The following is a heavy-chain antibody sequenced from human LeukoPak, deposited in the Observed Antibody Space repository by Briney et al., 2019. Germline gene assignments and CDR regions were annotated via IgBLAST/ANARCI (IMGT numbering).Heavy chain of an antibody. D-gene: IGHD3-16*01. Sequence: GGSLRLSCAASGFTVSTNYVSWVRQAPGKGLKWASVIYRGGGTAYADSVKDRFTISRDNSRNTVYLQMNSLRAEDTAVYYCARDVIYASEIYSYGDCLGQGTLVTVSS. CDR1: GFTVSTNY. J-gene: IGHJ4*02. CDR2: IYRGGGT. V-gene: IGHV3-66*01. CDR3: ARDVIYASEIYSYGDC.